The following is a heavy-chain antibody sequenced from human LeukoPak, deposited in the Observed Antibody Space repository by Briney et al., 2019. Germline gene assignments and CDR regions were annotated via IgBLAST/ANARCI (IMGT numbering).Heavy chain of an antibody. CDR3: VRDFMAMGGTTAYLHY. Sequence: GSSVKVSCKASGYTFTSYDINWVRQATGQGLEWMGWMNPNSGNTGYAQKFQGRVTITRNTSISTAYMELSSLRSEDTAVYYCVRDFMAMGGTTAYLHYWGQGTLVTVSS. J-gene: IGHJ1*01. CDR2: MNPNSGNT. CDR1: GYTFTSYD. V-gene: IGHV1-8*03. D-gene: IGHD1-26*01.